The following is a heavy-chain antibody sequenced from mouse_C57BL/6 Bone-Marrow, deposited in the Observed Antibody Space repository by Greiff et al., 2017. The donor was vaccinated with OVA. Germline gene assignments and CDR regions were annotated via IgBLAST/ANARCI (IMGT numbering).Heavy chain of an antibody. Sequence: EVQLVESGGGLVQPGGSLKLSCAASGFTFSDYYMYWVRQTPEKRLEWVAYISNGGGSTYYPDTVKGRFTISRDNAKNTLYLQMSRLKSEDTAMYYCARRGDYDVDYAMDYWGQGTSVTVSS. CDR2: ISNGGGST. D-gene: IGHD2-4*01. V-gene: IGHV5-12*01. J-gene: IGHJ4*01. CDR3: ARRGDYDVDYAMDY. CDR1: GFTFSDYY.